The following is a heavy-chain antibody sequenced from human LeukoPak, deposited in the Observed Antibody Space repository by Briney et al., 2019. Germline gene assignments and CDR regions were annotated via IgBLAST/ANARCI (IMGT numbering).Heavy chain of an antibody. CDR2: INHSGST. Sequence: SETLSLTCAVYGGSFSGYYWSWIRQPPGKGLEWIGEINHSGSTNYNPSLKSRVTISVDTSKNQFSLKLSSVTAADTAVCYCARLGLRDYYDSSGYYHRRPFDYWGQGTLVTVSS. CDR1: GGSFSGYY. CDR3: ARLGLRDYYDSSGYYHRRPFDY. D-gene: IGHD3-22*01. V-gene: IGHV4-34*01. J-gene: IGHJ4*02.